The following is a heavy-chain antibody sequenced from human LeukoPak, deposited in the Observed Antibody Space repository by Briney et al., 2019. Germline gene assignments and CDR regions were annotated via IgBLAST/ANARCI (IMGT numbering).Heavy chain of an antibody. Sequence: GESLNTSCKGSGYSFTSYWIGVVRQLPGKGLEWMGIIYPGDSDNRYSPYFQGHVTISAAKSISTAYLQWSRLKASDTAMYYCASHNGYSSGWYEDYWGQGTLVTVSS. V-gene: IGHV5-51*01. CDR3: ASHNGYSSGWYEDY. J-gene: IGHJ4*02. CDR1: GYSFTSYW. CDR2: IYPGDSDN. D-gene: IGHD6-19*01.